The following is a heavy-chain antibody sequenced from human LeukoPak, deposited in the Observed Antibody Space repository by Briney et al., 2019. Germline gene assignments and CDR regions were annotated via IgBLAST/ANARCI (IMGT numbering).Heavy chain of an antibody. J-gene: IGHJ3*02. CDR2: ISSSSSYI. CDR1: GFTFSSYS. V-gene: IGHV3-21*01. Sequence: GGSLRLSWAASGFTFSSYSMNWVRQAPGKGLEWVSSISSSSSYIYYADSVKGRFTISRDNAKNSLYLQMNGLRAEDTAVYYCARDLLPDDAFDIWGQGTMVTVSS. CDR3: ARDLLPDDAFDI.